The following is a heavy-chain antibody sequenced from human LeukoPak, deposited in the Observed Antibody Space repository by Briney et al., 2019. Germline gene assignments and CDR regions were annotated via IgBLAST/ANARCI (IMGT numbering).Heavy chain of an antibody. Sequence: GGSLRLSCAASGFTFDDYAMHWVRQAPGKGLEWVSLISGDGGSTYYADSVKGRFTISRDNSKNSLYLQMNSLRTEDTALYYCAKYRTVRTVGYCSGTSCYGFPEFDYWGQGTLVTVSS. J-gene: IGHJ4*02. D-gene: IGHD2-2*01. CDR3: AKYRTVRTVGYCSGTSCYGFPEFDY. V-gene: IGHV3-43*02. CDR2: ISGDGGST. CDR1: GFTFDDYA.